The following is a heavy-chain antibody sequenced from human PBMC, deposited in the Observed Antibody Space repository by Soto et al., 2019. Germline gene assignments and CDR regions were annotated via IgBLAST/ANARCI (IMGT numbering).Heavy chain of an antibody. Sequence: EVQLVESGGGLVQPGRSLRLSCAASGFTFDDYAMHWVRQAPGKGLEWVSGISWNSGSIGYADSVKGRFTISRDNAKNSLYLQMNSLRAEDTALYYCAKDLAAGPMRFGELLLLFDYWGQGTLVTVSS. D-gene: IGHD3-10*01. CDR1: GFTFDDYA. CDR3: AKDLAAGPMRFGELLLLFDY. CDR2: ISWNSGSI. J-gene: IGHJ4*02. V-gene: IGHV3-9*01.